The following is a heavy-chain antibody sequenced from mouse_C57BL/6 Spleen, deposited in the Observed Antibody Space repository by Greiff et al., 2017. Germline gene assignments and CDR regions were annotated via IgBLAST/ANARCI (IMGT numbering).Heavy chain of an antibody. J-gene: IGHJ4*01. V-gene: IGHV1-53*01. CDR3: ARSPYGFYAMDY. D-gene: IGHD2-2*01. CDR2: INPSNGGT. Sequence: VQLQQSGTELVKPGASVKLSCKASGYTFPSYWMHWVKQRPGQGLEWIGNINPSNGGTNYNEKFKSKATLTVDKSSSTAYMQLSSLTSEDSAVYYCARSPYGFYAMDYWGQGTSVTVSS. CDR1: GYTFPSYW.